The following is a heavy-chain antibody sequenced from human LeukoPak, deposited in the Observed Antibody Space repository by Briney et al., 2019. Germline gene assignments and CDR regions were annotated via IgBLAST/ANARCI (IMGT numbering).Heavy chain of an antibody. CDR1: GFTFDDYA. J-gene: IGHJ4*02. Sequence: PGGSLRLSCAASGFTFDDYAMPWVRQAPGKGLEWVSGISWNSGSIGYADSVKGRFTISRDNAKNSLYLQMNSLRAEDTALYYCAKGTDSSSWDPFDYWGQGTLVTVSS. D-gene: IGHD6-13*01. V-gene: IGHV3-9*01. CDR2: ISWNSGSI. CDR3: AKGTDSSSWDPFDY.